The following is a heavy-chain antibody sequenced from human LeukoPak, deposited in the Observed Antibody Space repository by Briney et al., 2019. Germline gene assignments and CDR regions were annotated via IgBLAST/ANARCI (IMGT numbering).Heavy chain of an antibody. CDR3: VKDEWYGSSSYFDF. Sequence: PGGFLRLSCAASGFTFSSYAIRWVRQAPGKGLEWVSTISGGTSGTHYADSVRGRFTISRDNSKNTLYLQLNSLRADDTAVYYCVKDEWYGSSSYFDFWGQGTLVTVSS. V-gene: IGHV3-23*01. CDR1: GFTFSSYA. CDR2: ISGGTSGT. D-gene: IGHD6-6*01. J-gene: IGHJ4*02.